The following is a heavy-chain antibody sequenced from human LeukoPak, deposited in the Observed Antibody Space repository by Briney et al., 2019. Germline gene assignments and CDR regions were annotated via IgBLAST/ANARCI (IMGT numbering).Heavy chain of an antibody. CDR3: ARDPYSFLRFGELQNWFDP. V-gene: IGHV4-38-2*02. J-gene: IGHJ5*02. D-gene: IGHD3-10*01. CDR1: GYSISSGYY. CDR2: IYHSGST. Sequence: SETLSLTCTVSGYSISSGYYWGWIRQPPGKGLEWIGSIYHSGSTYYNPSLKSRVTISVDTSKNQFSLKLSSVTAADTAVYYCARDPYSFLRFGELQNWFDPWGQGTLVTVSS.